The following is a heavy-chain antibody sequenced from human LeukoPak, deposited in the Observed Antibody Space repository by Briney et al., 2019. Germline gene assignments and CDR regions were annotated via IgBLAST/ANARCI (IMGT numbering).Heavy chain of an antibody. J-gene: IGHJ3*02. V-gene: IGHV3-11*01. CDR3: ARATTGDYVDAFDI. CDR2: ISSSGSTI. Sequence: GGSLRLSCAASGFTFSDYYMSWIRQAPGKGLEWVSYISSSGSTIYYADSVKGRFTISRGNAKNSLYLQMNSLRAEDTAVYYCARATTGDYVDAFDIWGQGTMVTVSS. CDR1: GFTFSDYY. D-gene: IGHD4-17*01.